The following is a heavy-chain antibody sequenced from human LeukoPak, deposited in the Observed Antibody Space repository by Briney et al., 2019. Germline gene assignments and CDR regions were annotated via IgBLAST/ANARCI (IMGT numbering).Heavy chain of an antibody. J-gene: IGHJ6*02. CDR2: IYYSGST. CDR3: ARDRITMVRGALRYYGMDV. V-gene: IGHV4-59*01. D-gene: IGHD3-10*01. Sequence: SETLSLTCTVSGVSINNYYWSWIRQPPGKGLEWIGYIYYSGSTNYNPSLKSRVTISVDTSKNQFSLKLNSVTAADTAVYYCARDRITMVRGALRYYGMDVWGQGTTVTVSS. CDR1: GVSINNYY.